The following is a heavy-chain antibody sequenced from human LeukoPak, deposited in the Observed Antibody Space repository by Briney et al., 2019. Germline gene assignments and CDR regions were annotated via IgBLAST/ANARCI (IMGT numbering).Heavy chain of an antibody. V-gene: IGHV3-48*04. J-gene: IGHJ3*02. CDR3: ARDPIYAPPPLAAFDI. D-gene: IGHD3-16*01. Sequence: PGGSLRLSCAASGFTFSSYSMNWVRQAPGKGLEWVSYIRSSSRTIYYADSVKGRFSISRDNAKKSLYLQMNSLRAEDTAVYYCARDPIYAPPPLAAFDIWGQGTLVTVSS. CDR1: GFTFSSYS. CDR2: IRSSSRTI.